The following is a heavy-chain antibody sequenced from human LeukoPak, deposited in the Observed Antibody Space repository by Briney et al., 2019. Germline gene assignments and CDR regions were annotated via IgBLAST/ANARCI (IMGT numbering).Heavy chain of an antibody. D-gene: IGHD4-23*01. J-gene: IGHJ6*02. CDR2: ISWNSGSI. CDR3: AKQTVVTGARYYGMDV. Sequence: GRSLRLSCAASGFTFDDYAMHWVRQAPGKGLEWVSGISWNSGSIGYADSVKGRFTISRDNSKNTLYVQMNSLRAEDTAVYYCAKQTVVTGARYYGMDVWGQGTTVTVSS. V-gene: IGHV3-9*01. CDR1: GFTFDDYA.